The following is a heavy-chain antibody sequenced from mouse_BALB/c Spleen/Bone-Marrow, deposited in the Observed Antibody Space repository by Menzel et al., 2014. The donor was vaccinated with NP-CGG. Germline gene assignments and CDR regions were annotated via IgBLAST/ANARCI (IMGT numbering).Heavy chain of an antibody. CDR2: IYPGDGDT. D-gene: IGHD4-1*01. CDR3: ARGWDWFAY. CDR1: GYTFTSYW. J-gene: IGHJ3*01. Sequence: VKLMESGAEFARPGASVKLSCKASGYTFTSYWMQWVKQRPGQGLEWIGAIYPGDGDTRYTQKVKGKATLTADKSSSTAYMQLSILASEDSAVYYCARGWDWFAYWNEGALIAISA. V-gene: IGHV1-87*01.